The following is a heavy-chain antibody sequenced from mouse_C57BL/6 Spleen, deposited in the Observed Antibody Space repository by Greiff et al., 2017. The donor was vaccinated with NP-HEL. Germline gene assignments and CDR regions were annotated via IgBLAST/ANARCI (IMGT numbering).Heavy chain of an antibody. Sequence: QVQLQESGPELVKPGASVKISCKASGYAFSSSWMNWVKQRPGKGLEWIGRIYPGDGDTNYNGKCKGKATLTADKSSSTAYMQLSSLTSEDSAVYFCARYWDGAGYWGQGTTLTVSS. CDR3: ARYWDGAGY. D-gene: IGHD4-1*01. CDR1: GYAFSSSW. J-gene: IGHJ2*01. CDR2: IYPGDGDT. V-gene: IGHV1-82*01.